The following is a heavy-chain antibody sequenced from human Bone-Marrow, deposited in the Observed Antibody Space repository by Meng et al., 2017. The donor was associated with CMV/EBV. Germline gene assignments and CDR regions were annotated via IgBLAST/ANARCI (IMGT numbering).Heavy chain of an antibody. D-gene: IGHD4-23*01. CDR1: AYTFTGYY. V-gene: IGHV1-2*02. CDR3: ARDWRNGNSDYFDY. CDR2: INPNSGGT. Sequence: QVQLVQSGAEVKKPGASVKVSCKASAYTFTGYYMQWVRQAPGQGLEWMGWINPNSGGTNYAEKFQGRVTMTRDTSISTAYMELNSLRFDDTAVYYCARDWRNGNSDYFDYWGQGTLVTVSS. J-gene: IGHJ4*02.